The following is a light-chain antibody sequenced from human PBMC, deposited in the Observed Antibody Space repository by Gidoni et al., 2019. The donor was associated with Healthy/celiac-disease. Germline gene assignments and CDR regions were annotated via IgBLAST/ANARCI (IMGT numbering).Light chain of an antibody. Sequence: QYVLTQPPSVSGAPGQRVTIYCTGSSSNIGAGYDVHWYQQLPGTAPKLLIYGNSNRPSGVPDRFSGSKSGTSASLAITGLQAEDEADYYCQSYDSSLSGPVVFGGGTKLTVL. J-gene: IGLJ2*01. CDR1: SSNIGAGYD. CDR2: GNS. V-gene: IGLV1-40*01. CDR3: QSYDSSLSGPVV.